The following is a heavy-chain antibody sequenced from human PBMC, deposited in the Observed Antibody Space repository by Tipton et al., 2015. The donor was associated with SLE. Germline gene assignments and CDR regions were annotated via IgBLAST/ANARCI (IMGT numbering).Heavy chain of an antibody. D-gene: IGHD2-21*02. CDR2: IRYDGSNK. CDR1: GFIFTSYG. CDR3: ARGGAGGDSDAFEI. J-gene: IGHJ3*02. Sequence: SLRLSCVASGFIFTSYGMHWVRQAPGKGLEWVGLIRYDGSNKFYSDFVKGRFTISRDNSKNTLSLQMNSLRVEDTAVYYCARGGAGGDSDAFEIWGQGTMVIVSS. V-gene: IGHV3-33*01.